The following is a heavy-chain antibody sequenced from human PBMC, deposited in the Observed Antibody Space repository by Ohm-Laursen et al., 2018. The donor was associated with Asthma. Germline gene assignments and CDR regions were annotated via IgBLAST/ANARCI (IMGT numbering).Heavy chain of an antibody. CDR1: GFTFSTYG. J-gene: IGHJ6*02. D-gene: IGHD5-18*01. CDR2: ISYDGSSK. V-gene: IGHV3-30*03. CDR3: TTEVADTAMVTWYYGMDV. Sequence: SLRLSCAAPGFTFSTYGMHWVRQAPGKGLEWVAIISYDGSSKYFTDSVKGRFTISRDNSKNTLYLQMNSLRAEDTAVYYCTTEVADTAMVTWYYGMDVWGQGTTVTVSS.